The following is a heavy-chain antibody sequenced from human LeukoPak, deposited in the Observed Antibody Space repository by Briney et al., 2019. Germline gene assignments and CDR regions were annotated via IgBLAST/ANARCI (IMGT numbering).Heavy chain of an antibody. CDR3: ARETGGRFDY. J-gene: IGHJ4*02. D-gene: IGHD2-15*01. CDR1: GFTFSSYA. V-gene: IGHV3-30-3*01. CDR2: ISYDGSNK. Sequence: GGSLRLSCAASGFTFSSYAMHWVRQAPGKGLEWVAVISYDGSNKNYADSVKGRFTISRDNSKNTLYLQMNSLRAEDTAVYYCARETGGRFDYWGQGTLVTVSS.